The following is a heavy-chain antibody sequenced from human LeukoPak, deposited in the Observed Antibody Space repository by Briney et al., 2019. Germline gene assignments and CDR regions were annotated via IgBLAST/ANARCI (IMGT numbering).Heavy chain of an antibody. CDR3: ARADYGDYAPDP. D-gene: IGHD4-17*01. J-gene: IGHJ5*02. CDR2: INSDGSST. V-gene: IGHV3-74*01. CDR1: GFTFSSYW. Sequence: GGSLRLSCAASGFTFSSYWMHWVRQAPGKGLVWVSRINSDGSSTSYADSVKGRFTISRDNAKNTLYLQMNSLRAEDTAVYYCARADYGDYAPDPWGQGTLVTVSS.